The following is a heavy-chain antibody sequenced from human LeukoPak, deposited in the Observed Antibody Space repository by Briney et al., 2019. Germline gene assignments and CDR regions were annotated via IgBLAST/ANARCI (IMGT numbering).Heavy chain of an antibody. V-gene: IGHV4-59*11. CDR3: ARAKRGYFDY. Sequence: SETLSLTCTVSGGSISSHYWSWIRQPPGKGLEWIGYIYYSGSTNYNPSLKSRVTISVDTSNNQFSLKLSSVTAADTAVYYCARAKRGYFDYWGQGTLVTVSS. CDR2: IYYSGST. CDR1: GGSISSHY. J-gene: IGHJ4*02.